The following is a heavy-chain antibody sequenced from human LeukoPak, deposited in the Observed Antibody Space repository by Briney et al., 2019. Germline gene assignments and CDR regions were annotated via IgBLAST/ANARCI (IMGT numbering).Heavy chain of an antibody. CDR2: ISSSSSYI. J-gene: IGHJ4*02. Sequence: GGSLRLSCAASGFTFSSYSMNWVRQAPGKGLEWVSSISSSSSYIYYADSVKGRFTISRDNAKNTLYLQMSSLRAEDTALYYCARDFDFWSAIWGQGTLVTVSS. V-gene: IGHV3-21*01. D-gene: IGHD3-3*01. CDR3: ARDFDFWSAI. CDR1: GFTFSSYS.